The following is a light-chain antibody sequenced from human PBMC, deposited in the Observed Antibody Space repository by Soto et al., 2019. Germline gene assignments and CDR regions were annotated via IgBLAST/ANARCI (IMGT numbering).Light chain of an antibody. V-gene: IGLV2-14*01. CDR1: SSDVGGYNY. J-gene: IGLJ1*01. Sequence: QSALTQPASVSGSPGQSITISCTGTSSDVGGYNYVSWYQQHPGKAPKLMIYEVSNRPSGVSDRFSGSKSGNTASLTISGLQAEEEVDYYCSSYASSSTGVFGTGTKVTVL. CDR2: EVS. CDR3: SSYASSSTGV.